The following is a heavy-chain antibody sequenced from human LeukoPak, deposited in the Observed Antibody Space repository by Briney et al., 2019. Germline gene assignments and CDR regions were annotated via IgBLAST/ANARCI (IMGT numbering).Heavy chain of an antibody. CDR2: IRSKANSYAT. J-gene: IGHJ4*02. CDR1: GFTFSGSA. Sequence: GGSLRLSCAASGFTFSGSAMHWVRQASGKGLEWVGRIRSKANSYATAYAASVKGRFTISRDDSKNTAYLQMNSLKTEDTAAYYCTSIVGATIRDYWGQGTLVTVSS. V-gene: IGHV3-73*01. D-gene: IGHD1-26*01. CDR3: TSIVGATIRDY.